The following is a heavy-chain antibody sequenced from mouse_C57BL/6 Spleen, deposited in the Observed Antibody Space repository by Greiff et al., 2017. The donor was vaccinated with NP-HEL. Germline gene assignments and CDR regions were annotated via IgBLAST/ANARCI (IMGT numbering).Heavy chain of an antibody. V-gene: IGHV1-4*01. Sequence: QVTLKVSGAELARPGASVKMSCKASGYTFTSYTMHWVKQRPGQGLEWIGYINPSSGYTKYNQKFKDKATLTADKSSSTAYMQLSSLTSEDSAVYYCARFPYYGSSFDYWGQGTTLTVSS. CDR2: INPSSGYT. D-gene: IGHD1-1*01. J-gene: IGHJ2*01. CDR3: ARFPYYGSSFDY. CDR1: GYTFTSYT.